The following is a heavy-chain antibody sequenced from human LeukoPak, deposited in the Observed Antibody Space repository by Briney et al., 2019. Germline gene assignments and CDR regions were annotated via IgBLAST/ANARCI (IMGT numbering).Heavy chain of an antibody. Sequence: SETLSLTCAVYDGSFTDYHWTWIRQPPGKGLEWIGEINHSGSTRYSSSLKSRVTISVDTPKTQFSLKLSSVTAADTAVYYCARATEGYSSSVVYMDVWGKGTTVTVSS. CDR1: DGSFTDYH. V-gene: IGHV4-34*01. CDR2: INHSGST. CDR3: ARATEGYSSSVVYMDV. J-gene: IGHJ6*03. D-gene: IGHD6-6*01.